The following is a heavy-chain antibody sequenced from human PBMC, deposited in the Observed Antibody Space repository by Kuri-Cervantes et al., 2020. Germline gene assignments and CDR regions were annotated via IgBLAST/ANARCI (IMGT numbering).Heavy chain of an antibody. V-gene: IGHV3-23*01. CDR2: ISGSGDST. CDR1: RFTFSSYA. J-gene: IGHJ3*02. D-gene: IGHD3-10*01. CDR3: AKDWAWFGESHNAFDI. Sequence: GESLKISCAASRFTFSSYATSWVRQAPGKGLEWVSTISGSGDSTYYADSVRGRFTISRDNSKSTLYLQMNSLRAEDTAVYYCAKDWAWFGESHNAFDIWGQGTKVTVSS.